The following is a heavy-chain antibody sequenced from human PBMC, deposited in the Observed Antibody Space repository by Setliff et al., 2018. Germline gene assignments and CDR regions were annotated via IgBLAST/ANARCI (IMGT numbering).Heavy chain of an antibody. Sequence: SETLSLTCTVSDGSIRSGNDLWSWLRQSPGKGLEWIAYISAYTGRAYYNPSLQSRAALSADTSKSQFSLRLTSVTAADTAVYYCAREVIDPVSSDAFDIWGQGRMVTVSS. D-gene: IGHD4-4*01. V-gene: IGHV4-30-4*01. J-gene: IGHJ3*02. CDR3: AREVIDPVSSDAFDI. CDR1: DGSIRSGNDL. CDR2: ISAYTGRA.